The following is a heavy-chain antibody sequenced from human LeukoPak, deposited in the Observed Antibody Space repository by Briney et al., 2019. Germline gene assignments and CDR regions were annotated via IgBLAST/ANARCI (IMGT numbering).Heavy chain of an antibody. J-gene: IGHJ6*02. V-gene: IGHV4-31*03. CDR1: GGSINSDGHY. Sequence: SETLSLTCTVSGGSINSDGHYCNWIRQHPGKGLEWIGYIYYSGSTYYNPSLKSRLTISVDTSKNQFSLKLSSVTAADTAVYYCARDRGYGMDVWGQGTTVTVSS. CDR3: ARDRGYGMDV. CDR2: IYYSGST.